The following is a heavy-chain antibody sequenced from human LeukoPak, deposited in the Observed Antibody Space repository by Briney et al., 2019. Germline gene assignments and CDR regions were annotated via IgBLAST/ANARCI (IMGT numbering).Heavy chain of an antibody. J-gene: IGHJ4*02. D-gene: IGHD6-19*01. V-gene: IGHV4-61*08. Sequence: SETLSLTCTVSGGSINSGGLSWTWIRQPPGKGLEWIGYIYYSGSTKYNPSLKSRVTISADTSKNQFSLKLSSVTAADTAVYYCARNGVAGNDYWGQGTLVTVSS. CDR1: GGSINSGGLS. CDR2: IYYSGST. CDR3: ARNGVAGNDY.